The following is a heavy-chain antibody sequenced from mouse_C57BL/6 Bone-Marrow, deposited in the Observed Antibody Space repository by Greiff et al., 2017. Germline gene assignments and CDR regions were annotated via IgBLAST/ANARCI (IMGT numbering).Heavy chain of an antibody. Sequence: VQLQESGAELVKPGASVKISCKASGYAFSSYWMNWVKQRPGKGLEWIGQIYPGDGDTNYNGKFKGKATLTADKSSSTAYMQLSSLTSEDPTVCFCARAYDGYYMDYWGQGTTLTVSS. CDR2: IYPGDGDT. CDR1: GYAFSSYW. D-gene: IGHD2-3*01. J-gene: IGHJ2*01. CDR3: ARAYDGYYMDY. V-gene: IGHV1-80*01.